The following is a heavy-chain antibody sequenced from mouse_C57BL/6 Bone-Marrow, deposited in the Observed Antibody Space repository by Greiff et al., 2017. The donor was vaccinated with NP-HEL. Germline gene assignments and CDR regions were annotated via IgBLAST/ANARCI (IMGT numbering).Heavy chain of an antibody. V-gene: IGHV1-78*01. Sequence: QVQLQQSDAELVKPGASVKISCKASGYTFTDYTIHWVKQRPEQGLEWIGYIYPRDGSTKYNEKLKGKATLTADNTSSTTYMQLNRLTSEDSAVSFCARSSTAVVAADWYFDVWGTGTTVTVSS. CDR2: IYPRDGST. D-gene: IGHD1-1*01. CDR1: GYTFTDYT. CDR3: ARSSTAVVAADWYFDV. J-gene: IGHJ1*03.